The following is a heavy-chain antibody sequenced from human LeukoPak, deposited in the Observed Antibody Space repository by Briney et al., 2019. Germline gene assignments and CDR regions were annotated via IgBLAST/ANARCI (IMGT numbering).Heavy chain of an antibody. CDR3: ATGTVTTEPFDY. D-gene: IGHD4-17*01. V-gene: IGHV3-30*02. Sequence: PGGSLRLSCAASGFTFSSYGMHWVRQAPGKGLEWVAFIRYDGSNKYYADSVKGRFTISRDNSKNTLYLQMNSLRAGDTAVYYCATGTVTTEPFDYWGQGTLVTVSS. J-gene: IGHJ4*02. CDR2: IRYDGSNK. CDR1: GFTFSSYG.